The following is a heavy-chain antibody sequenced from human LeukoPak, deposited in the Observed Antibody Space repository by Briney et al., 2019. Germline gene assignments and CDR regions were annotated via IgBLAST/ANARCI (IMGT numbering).Heavy chain of an antibody. CDR2: ISSNGGST. D-gene: IGHD3-22*01. CDR1: GFTFSSYA. CDR3: ARGRYYYDSSGQGAFDI. Sequence: GGSLRLSCAASGFTFSSYAMHWVRQAPGKGLEYVSAISSNGGSTYYANSVKGRFTISRDNSKNTLYLQMGSLRAEDMAVYYCARGRYYYDSSGQGAFDIWGQGTMVTVSS. J-gene: IGHJ3*02. V-gene: IGHV3-64*01.